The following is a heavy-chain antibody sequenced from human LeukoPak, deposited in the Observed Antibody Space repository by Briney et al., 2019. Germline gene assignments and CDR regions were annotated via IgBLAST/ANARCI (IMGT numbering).Heavy chain of an antibody. J-gene: IGHJ3*02. V-gene: IGHV3-23*01. CDR1: GFTFSSYA. CDR3: AKDLARPPESIWFGEPNPLGELSGAFDI. CDR2: ISGSGGST. D-gene: IGHD3-10*01. Sequence: GGSLRLPCAASGFTFSSYAMSWVRQAPGKGLEWVSAISGSGGSTYYADSVKGRFTISRDNSKNTLYLQMNSLRAEDTAVYYCAKDLARPPESIWFGEPNPLGELSGAFDIWGQGTMVTVSS.